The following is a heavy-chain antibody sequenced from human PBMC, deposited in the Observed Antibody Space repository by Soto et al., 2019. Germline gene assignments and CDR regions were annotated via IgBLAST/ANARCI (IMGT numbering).Heavy chain of an antibody. D-gene: IGHD3-10*01. CDR1: GYTFTSYD. J-gene: IGHJ5*02. Sequence: ASVKVSCKASGYTFTSYDINWVRQATGQGLEWMGWMNPNSGNTGYAQKFQGRVTMTRNTSISTAYMELSSLRAEDTAVYYCAKDSGLLWFGARSVVNWFDPWGQGTLVTVSS. V-gene: IGHV1-8*01. CDR2: MNPNSGNT. CDR3: AKDSGLLWFGARSVVNWFDP.